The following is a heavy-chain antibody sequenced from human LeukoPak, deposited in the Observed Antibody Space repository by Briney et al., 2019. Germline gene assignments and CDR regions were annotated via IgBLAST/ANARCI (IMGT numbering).Heavy chain of an antibody. Sequence: ASVKVSCKASGYTFTNYAMHWVRQAPGQRLEWMGWINAGSGNTKYSQKFQGRVTITRDTSASTAYMELSSLRSEDTVVYYCARGQLYCSGGSCYSGHIDYWGQGTLVTVSS. CDR1: GYTFTNYA. CDR3: ARGQLYCSGGSCYSGHIDY. V-gene: IGHV1-3*01. D-gene: IGHD2-15*01. J-gene: IGHJ4*02. CDR2: INAGSGNT.